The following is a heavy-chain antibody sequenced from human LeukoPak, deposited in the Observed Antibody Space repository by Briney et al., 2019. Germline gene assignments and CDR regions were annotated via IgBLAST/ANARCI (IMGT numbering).Heavy chain of an antibody. V-gene: IGHV5-51*01. CDR3: ARPGVAACPLNWFDP. Sequence: GESLKISCKGSGYSFTSYWIGWVRQMPGKGLEWMGIIYPGDSDTRYSPSFQGQVTISADKSISTAYLQWSSLKASDTAMYYCARPGVAACPLNWFDPWGQGTLVTVSS. CDR2: IYPGDSDT. J-gene: IGHJ5*02. CDR1: GYSFTSYW. D-gene: IGHD6-6*01.